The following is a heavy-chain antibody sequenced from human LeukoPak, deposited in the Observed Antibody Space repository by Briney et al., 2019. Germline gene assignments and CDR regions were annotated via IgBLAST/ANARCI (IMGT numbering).Heavy chain of an antibody. Sequence: GGSLRLFCAASGFTFSSYAMSWVRQAPGKGLEWVSAISGSGGSTYYADSVKGRFTISRDNSKNTLYLQMNSLRAEDTAVYYCAKGILRYFDWFPGHWGQGPLVIVSS. J-gene: IGHJ4*02. CDR2: ISGSGGST. CDR1: GFTFSSYA. D-gene: IGHD3-9*01. V-gene: IGHV3-23*01. CDR3: AKGILRYFDWFPGH.